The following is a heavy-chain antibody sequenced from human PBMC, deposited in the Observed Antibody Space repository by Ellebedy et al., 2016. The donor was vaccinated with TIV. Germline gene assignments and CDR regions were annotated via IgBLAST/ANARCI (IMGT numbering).Heavy chain of an antibody. J-gene: IGHJ4*02. Sequence: GGYLRLSCAASGFTFSSYGMHWVRQAPGKGLEWVSSMSGTSSYVHYADSVEGRFTISRDNAKNSLYLHMSSLRVEDTAVYYCARVHGDYRIDYWGPGTLVTVSS. V-gene: IGHV3-21*06. CDR3: ARVHGDYRIDY. CDR2: MSGTSSYV. CDR1: GFTFSSYG. D-gene: IGHD4-17*01.